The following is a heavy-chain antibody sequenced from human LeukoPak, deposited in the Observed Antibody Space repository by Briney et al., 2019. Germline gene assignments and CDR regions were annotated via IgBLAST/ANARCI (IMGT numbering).Heavy chain of an antibody. D-gene: IGHD3-10*01. V-gene: IGHV5-51*01. Sequence: GESLKISCKGSGYSFTSYWICWVRQMPAKGLEWMAIIYSDDSDTRYSPSLQGQVTISADRSINTAYLQWSSLKASDTAMYYCARDGGHAFDIWGQGTMVTVSS. CDR3: ARDGGHAFDI. CDR2: IYSDDSDT. CDR1: GYSFTSYW. J-gene: IGHJ3*02.